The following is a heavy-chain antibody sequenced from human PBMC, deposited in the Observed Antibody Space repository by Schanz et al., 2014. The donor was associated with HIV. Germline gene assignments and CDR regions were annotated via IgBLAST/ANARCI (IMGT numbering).Heavy chain of an antibody. D-gene: IGHD3-16*01. CDR1: GFTFGTKW. CDR3: RVFMFTYDV. J-gene: IGHJ3*01. Sequence: EVQLVESGGGLIQPGESLRLSCVASGFTFGTKWMYWVRQGPEKGLAWVSYITPDGTITYADSVKGRFTTSRDSSKNTLYLQMNSLRVEDTAIYYCRVFMFTYDVWGQGTMVTVSS. V-gene: IGHV3-74*01. CDR2: ITPDGTIT.